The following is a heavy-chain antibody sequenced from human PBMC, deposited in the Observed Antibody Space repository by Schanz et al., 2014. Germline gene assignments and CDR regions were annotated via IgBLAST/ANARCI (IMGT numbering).Heavy chain of an antibody. CDR3: ARGYCSSNTSCWDYFDY. CDR2: IYSDGST. D-gene: IGHD2-2*01. CDR1: GFTVSNNY. Sequence: EVQLVESGGGLVQPGGSLRLSCAASGFTVSNNYMSWVRQAPGKGLECVSIIYSDGSTYYVDSVKGRFIIPRDNSKNTVYLQMNSLRAEDTAVYYCARGYCSSNTSCWDYFDYWGQGTLVTVSS. J-gene: IGHJ4*02. V-gene: IGHV3-66*01.